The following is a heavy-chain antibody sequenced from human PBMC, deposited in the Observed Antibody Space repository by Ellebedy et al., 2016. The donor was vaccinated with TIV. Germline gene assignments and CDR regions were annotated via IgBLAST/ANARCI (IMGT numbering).Heavy chain of an antibody. CDR1: GYTFTGYY. CDR2: MNPNSGNT. CDR3: ARVTSTPTYYDFWSGYSYFDY. D-gene: IGHD3-3*01. V-gene: IGHV1-8*02. J-gene: IGHJ4*02. Sequence: ASVKVSXXASGYTFTGYYMHWVRQAPGQGLEWMGWMNPNSGNTGYAQKFQGRVTMTRNTSISTAYMELSSLRSEDTAVYYCARVTSTPTYYDFWSGYSYFDYWGQGTLVTVSS.